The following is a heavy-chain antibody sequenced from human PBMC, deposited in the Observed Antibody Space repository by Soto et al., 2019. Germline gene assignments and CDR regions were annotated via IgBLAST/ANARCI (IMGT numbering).Heavy chain of an antibody. Sequence: SETLSLTCAVYGGSFSGYYWSWIRQPPGKGLEWIGEINHSGSTNYNPSLKSRVTISVDTSKNQFSLKLSSVTAADTAVYYCARGRAYSSSWYGRFNWFDPWGQGTLVTVSS. J-gene: IGHJ5*02. CDR2: INHSGST. CDR1: GGSFSGYY. V-gene: IGHV4-34*01. D-gene: IGHD6-13*01. CDR3: ARGRAYSSSWYGRFNWFDP.